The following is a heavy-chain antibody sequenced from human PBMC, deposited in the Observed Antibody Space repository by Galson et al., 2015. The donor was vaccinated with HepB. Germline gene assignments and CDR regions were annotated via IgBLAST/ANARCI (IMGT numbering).Heavy chain of an antibody. Sequence: SLRLSCAASGFTFSTYSINWVRQAPGRGLEWVSSISSTSSTIYYADSVKGRFTISRDNAKDSLYLQMNSLRAEDTAVYYCARDRVGCSTVNCYYFYMDVWGKGTAVTVSS. CDR2: ISSTSSTI. CDR3: ARDRVGCSTVNCYYFYMDV. J-gene: IGHJ6*03. D-gene: IGHD2-2*01. V-gene: IGHV3-48*01. CDR1: GFTFSTYS.